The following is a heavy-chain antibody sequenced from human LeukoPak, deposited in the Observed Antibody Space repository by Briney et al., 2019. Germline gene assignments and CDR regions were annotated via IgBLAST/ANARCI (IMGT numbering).Heavy chain of an antibody. CDR2: IWYDGSNE. J-gene: IGHJ4*02. CDR3: ASGIAVSGTAY. V-gene: IGHV3-33*01. CDR1: GFTFSNFG. Sequence: GGSLRLSCAASGFTFSNFGMHCVRQAPGKGLEWVALIWYDGSNEYYADSVKGRFTISRDNSKNTLYLQMNSLRAEDTAVYYCASGIAVSGTAYWGQGTLVTVSS. D-gene: IGHD6-19*01.